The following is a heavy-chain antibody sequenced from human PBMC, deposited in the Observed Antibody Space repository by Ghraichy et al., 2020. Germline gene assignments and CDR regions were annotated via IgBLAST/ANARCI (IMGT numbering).Heavy chain of an antibody. V-gene: IGHV3-7*01. J-gene: IGHJ4*02. D-gene: IGHD5-12*01. CDR3: AKDWWGYGDY. CDR1: GFTFSNSW. CDR2: IKQDGTDK. Sequence: SCTASGFTFSNSWMSWVRQAPGKGLEWVANIKQDGTDKYYVDSVKGRFTISKDNAKNSLYLQMNSLRAEDTAVYYCAKDWWGYGDYWGQGTLVTVSS.